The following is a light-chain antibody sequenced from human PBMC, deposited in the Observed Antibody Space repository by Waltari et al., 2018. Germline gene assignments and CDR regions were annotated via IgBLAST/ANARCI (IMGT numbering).Light chain of an antibody. J-gene: IGLJ3*02. CDR3: AAFDDSLNGWV. V-gene: IGLV1-47*01. CDR2: RNN. CDR1: SSNIGRNY. Sequence: QSMLTQPSSPSGAPGQRGTISCSGSSSNIGRNYVYWYQRLPGTAPKLLIYRNNQRPSGVPDRFSGSKSGTSASLAISGLRSEDEADYYCAAFDDSLNGWVFGGGTKLTVL.